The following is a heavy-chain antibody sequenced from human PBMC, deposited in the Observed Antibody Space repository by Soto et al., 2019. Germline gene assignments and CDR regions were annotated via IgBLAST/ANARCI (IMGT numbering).Heavy chain of an antibody. CDR2: ISATGRET. V-gene: IGHV3-23*01. J-gene: IGHJ4*02. CDR1: GFTFNNYA. Sequence: EVQLLESGGGLVQPGGSLRLSCEASGFTFNNYAMSWVRQAPGKGLEWVSAISATGRETYYADSFKGRFTISRDNSKSTLSLQINGLRVDDAAVYYCAKSERVTVSIAAFHGDSWGQGTVVTVSS. D-gene: IGHD2-15*01. CDR3: AKSERVTVSIAAFHGDS.